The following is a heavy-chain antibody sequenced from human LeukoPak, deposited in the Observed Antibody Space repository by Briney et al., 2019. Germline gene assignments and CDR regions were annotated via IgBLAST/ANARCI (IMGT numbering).Heavy chain of an antibody. Sequence: GGSLRLSCAASGFTFSSYWMSWVRQAPGKGLEWVANIKQDGSEKYYVDSVKGRFTISRDNAKNSLYLQMNSLRVEDTAVYYCARVGSSRTHYFDYWGQGTLVTVSS. CDR1: GFTFSSYW. CDR2: IKQDGSEK. V-gene: IGHV3-7*01. D-gene: IGHD6-6*01. J-gene: IGHJ4*02. CDR3: ARVGSSRTHYFDY.